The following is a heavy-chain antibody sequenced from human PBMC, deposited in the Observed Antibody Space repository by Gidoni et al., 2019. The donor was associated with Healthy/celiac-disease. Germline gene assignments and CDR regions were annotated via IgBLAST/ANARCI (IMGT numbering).Heavy chain of an antibody. CDR3: AKVAYNWNPGVAFDI. Sequence: EVQLLESGGGLVQPGGSLRLPCADLGFPFSSYAMSWVRQAPGKGLEWVVSSSGRGGSTYDADSVKGRFTISRDNSKNTLYLQMNSLRAEDTAVYYCAKVAYNWNPGVAFDIWGQGTMVTVSS. CDR1: GFPFSSYA. J-gene: IGHJ3*02. D-gene: IGHD1-20*01. V-gene: IGHV3-23*01. CDR2: SSGRGGST.